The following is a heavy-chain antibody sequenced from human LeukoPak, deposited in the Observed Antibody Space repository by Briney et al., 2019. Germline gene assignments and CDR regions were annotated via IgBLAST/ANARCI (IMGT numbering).Heavy chain of an antibody. Sequence: PSETLSLTCTVSGGSISPYYWSWIRQTPGRGLEWIGYILYSGTTTNYNPSLKSRVTISVDTSKNQFSLKLSSVTAADTAVYYCARVGDWNDLVYWGQGTLVTVSS. V-gene: IGHV4-59*01. CDR2: ILYSGTTT. CDR1: GGSISPYY. J-gene: IGHJ4*02. CDR3: ARVGDWNDLVY. D-gene: IGHD1-1*01.